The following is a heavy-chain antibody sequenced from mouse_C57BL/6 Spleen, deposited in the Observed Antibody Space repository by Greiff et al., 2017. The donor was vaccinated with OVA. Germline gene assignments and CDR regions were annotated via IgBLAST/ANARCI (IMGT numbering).Heavy chain of an antibody. CDR1: GYTFTDYY. CDR3: ARGGLYYGSRNAMDY. D-gene: IGHD1-1*01. CDR2: INPNNGGT. Sequence: VQLQQSGPELVKPGASVKISCKASGYTFTDYYMNWVKQSHGKSLEWIGDINPNNGGTSYNQKFKGKATLTVDKSSSTAYMELRSLTSEDSAVYYCARGGLYYGSRNAMDYWGQGTSVTVSS. J-gene: IGHJ4*01. V-gene: IGHV1-26*01.